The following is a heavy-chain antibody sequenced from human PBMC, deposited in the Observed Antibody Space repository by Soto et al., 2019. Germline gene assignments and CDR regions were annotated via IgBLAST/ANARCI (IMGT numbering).Heavy chain of an antibody. V-gene: IGHV3-30*18. D-gene: IGHD6-13*01. J-gene: IGHJ6*02. CDR3: AKDLYSTSWYYYYGMDV. Sequence: GGSLRLSCAASGITFSSYGMHWVRKAPGKGLEWVAVISYDGSNKYYADSVKGRFTISRDNSKNTLYLQMNSLRAEDTAVYYCAKDLYSTSWYYYYGMDVWGQGTTFTVSS. CDR2: ISYDGSNK. CDR1: GITFSSYG.